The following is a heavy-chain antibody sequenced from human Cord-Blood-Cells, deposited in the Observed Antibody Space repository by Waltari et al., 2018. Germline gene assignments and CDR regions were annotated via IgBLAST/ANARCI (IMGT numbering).Heavy chain of an antibody. CDR1: GGSISSSSYY. J-gene: IGHJ6*02. V-gene: IGHV4-39*01. CDR2: IYYSGST. Sequence: QLQLQESGPGLVKPSETLSLTCTVSGGSISSSSYYWGWIRQPPGKGLEWIGSIYYSGSTYYNPSLKSRVTISVDTSKNQFSLMLSSVTAADTAVYYCARGSGSYYYYYYYGMDVWGQGTTVTVSS. D-gene: IGHD1-26*01. CDR3: ARGSGSYYYYYYYGMDV.